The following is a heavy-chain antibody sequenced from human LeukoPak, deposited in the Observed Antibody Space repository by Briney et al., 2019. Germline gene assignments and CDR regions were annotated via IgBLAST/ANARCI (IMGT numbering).Heavy chain of an antibody. CDR1: GGTFSSYA. D-gene: IGHD2-2*02. J-gene: IGHJ6*03. V-gene: IGHV1-69*05. CDR3: ARDAHCSSTSCYRNYYYYMDV. CDR2: IIPIFGTA. Sequence: SVKVSCKASGGTFSSYAISWVRQAPGQGLEWMGGIIPIFGTANYAQKFQGRVTITTDESTSTAYMELSSLRSEDTAVYYCARDAHCSSTSCYRNYYYYMDVWGKGTTVTVSS.